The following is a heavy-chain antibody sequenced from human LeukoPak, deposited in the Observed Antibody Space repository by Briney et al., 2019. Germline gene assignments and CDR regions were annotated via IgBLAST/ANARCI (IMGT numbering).Heavy chain of an antibody. CDR3: ARVYDIGLLYFDY. D-gene: IGHD3-9*01. CDR2: IYYSGST. Sequence: SQTLSLTCTVSGGSISSGAYYWTWIRQHPGKGLEWIGYIYYSGSTSYNPSLKSRVTISVDTSKNQFSLNLSFVTAADTAVYYCARVYDIGLLYFDYWGQGTLVTVSS. J-gene: IGHJ4*02. V-gene: IGHV4-31*03. CDR1: GGSISSGAYY.